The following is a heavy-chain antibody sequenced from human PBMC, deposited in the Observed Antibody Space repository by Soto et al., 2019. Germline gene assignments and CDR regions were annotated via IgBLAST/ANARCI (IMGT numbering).Heavy chain of an antibody. Sequence: GEALKISSEGSGGSFTSYCIGGVRQMPGKNLEWMGIIYPGDSDTRYSPSFQGQVTISADKSISTAYLQWSSLKASDTAMYYCARRSFWSLRSGYYSWFDLWGQRALVTL. D-gene: IGHD6-13*01. CDR1: GGSFTSYC. V-gene: IGHV5-51*01. CDR3: ARRSFWSLRSGYYSWFDL. J-gene: IGHJ5*02. CDR2: IYPGDSDT.